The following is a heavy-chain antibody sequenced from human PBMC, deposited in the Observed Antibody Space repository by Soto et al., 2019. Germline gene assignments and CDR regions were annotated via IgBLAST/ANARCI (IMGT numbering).Heavy chain of an antibody. CDR1: VFTFTSYN. D-gene: IGHD4-4*01. J-gene: IGHJ4*02. V-gene: IGHV3-30-3*01. CDR3: ARRLAPTVSALGY. CDR2: ISEDGFTE. Sequence: GSLRVYCTAPVFTFTSYNFHWVRQAPGKGLEWVAVISEDGFTEYFADSVRGRFLISKDTSKNTVYLQMNSLRPEDTGVYFCARRLAPTVSALGYWGQGTLVTVSS.